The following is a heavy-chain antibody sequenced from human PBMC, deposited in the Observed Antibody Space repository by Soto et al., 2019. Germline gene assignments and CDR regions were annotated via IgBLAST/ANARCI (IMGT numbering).Heavy chain of an antibody. V-gene: IGHV5-51*01. J-gene: IGHJ4*02. Sequence: GESLKISCKGSGYSFTSYWIGWVRQMPGKGLEWMGIIYPGDSDTRYSPSFQGQVTISADKSISTAYLQWSSLKASDTAMYYCARLSYDSSGYYYVDYWGQGTLVTVSS. CDR2: IYPGDSDT. D-gene: IGHD3-22*01. CDR3: ARLSYDSSGYYYVDY. CDR1: GYSFTSYW.